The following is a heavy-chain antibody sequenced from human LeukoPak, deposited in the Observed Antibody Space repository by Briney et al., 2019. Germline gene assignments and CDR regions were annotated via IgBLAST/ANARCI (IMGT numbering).Heavy chain of an antibody. CDR3: VRASFSRRNRYYNYGLDV. CDR1: GFAFSDYW. D-gene: IGHD3-3*01. V-gene: IGHV3-7*01. J-gene: IGHJ6*02. CDR2: IKQDGREK. Sequence: GGSLRLSCAVSGFAFSDYWMTWVRQAPGKGLEWVANIKQDGREKFYVDSAQGRFTISRDNTKNSLYLQMNNLRAEDTAVYYCVRASFSRRNRYYNYGLDVWGQGTTVTVSS.